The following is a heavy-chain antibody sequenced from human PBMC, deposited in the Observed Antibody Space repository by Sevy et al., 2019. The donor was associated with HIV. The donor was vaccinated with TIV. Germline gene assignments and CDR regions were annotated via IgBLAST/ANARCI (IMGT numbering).Heavy chain of an antibody. CDR1: GFSFRSYW. J-gene: IGHJ6*02. Sequence: GGSLRLSCAASGFSFRSYWMTWVRQAPAKGLEWVANINRDESARNYVDSVKGRFTISRDNAKNLLYLQINSLRVDDTAVYYCVTDVRPSGWVFDVWGPGAKVTVSS. D-gene: IGHD6-19*01. CDR3: VTDVRPSGWVFDV. CDR2: INRDESAR. V-gene: IGHV3-7*01.